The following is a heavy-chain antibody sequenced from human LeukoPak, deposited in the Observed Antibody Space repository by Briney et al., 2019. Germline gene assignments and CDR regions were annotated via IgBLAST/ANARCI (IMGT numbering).Heavy chain of an antibody. Sequence: KSGGSLRLSCAASGFTFSSYSMNWVRQAPGKGLEWVSSISSSSSYIYYADSVKGRFTISRDNAKNSLYLQMNSLRAEDTAVYYCARDLLAPLPIAAAVHYYYGMDVWGQGTTVTVSS. CDR3: ARDLLAPLPIAAAVHYYYGMDV. V-gene: IGHV3-21*01. CDR1: GFTFSSYS. CDR2: ISSSSSYI. D-gene: IGHD6-13*01. J-gene: IGHJ6*02.